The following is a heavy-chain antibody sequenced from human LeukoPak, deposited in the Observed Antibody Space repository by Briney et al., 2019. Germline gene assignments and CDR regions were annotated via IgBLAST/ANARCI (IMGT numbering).Heavy chain of an antibody. CDR1: GFTFSSYA. J-gene: IGHJ6*02. Sequence: EGSLRLSCAASGFTFSSYAMSWVRQAPGKGLEWVSSISGSGDSTYYADSVKGRFTISRDNSKNTLYLQMNSLRAEDTAVYYCAKVDDSSGYGYYYGMDVWGQGTTVTVSS. CDR3: AKVDDSSGYGYYYGMDV. CDR2: ISGSGDST. V-gene: IGHV3-23*01. D-gene: IGHD3-22*01.